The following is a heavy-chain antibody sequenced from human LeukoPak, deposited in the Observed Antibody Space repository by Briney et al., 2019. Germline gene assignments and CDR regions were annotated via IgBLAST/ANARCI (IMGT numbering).Heavy chain of an antibody. CDR1: GVTFRSCG. V-gene: IGHV3-30*03. CDR2: ISSDGNDK. Sequence: GGSLRLSCAVSGVTFRSCGMHWVRQAPGKGLEWVALISSDGNDKLYGDSVRGRFTISRDDSKNTMYLQMNSLRAEDTAVYYCTTKVMRANSGDDYDDWGQGTLVTVSS. CDR3: TTKVMRANSGDDYDD. J-gene: IGHJ4*02. D-gene: IGHD5-12*01.